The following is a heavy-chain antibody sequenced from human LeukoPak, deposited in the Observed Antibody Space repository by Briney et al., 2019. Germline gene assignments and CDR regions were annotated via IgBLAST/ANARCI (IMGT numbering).Heavy chain of an antibody. CDR2: INPNSGGT. CDR3: ARDKGWELLKYYFDY. CDR1: GYTFTGYY. V-gene: IGHV1-2*02. J-gene: IGHJ4*02. D-gene: IGHD1-26*01. Sequence: ASVKVSCKASGYTFTGYYMRWVRQAPGQGLEWMGWINPNSGGTNYAQKFQGRVTMTRDTSISTACMELSRLRSDDTAVYYCARDKGWELLKYYFDYWGQGALVTVSS.